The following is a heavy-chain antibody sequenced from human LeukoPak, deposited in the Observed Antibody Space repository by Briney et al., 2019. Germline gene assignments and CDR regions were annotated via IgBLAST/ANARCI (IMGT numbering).Heavy chain of an antibody. V-gene: IGHV4-34*01. D-gene: IGHD1-26*01. CDR2: INHSGST. CDR1: GGSFSGYY. J-gene: IGHJ5*02. Sequence: SETLSLPCAVYGGSFSGYYWSWIRQPPGKGLEWIGEINHSGSTNYNPSLKSRVTISVDTSKNQFSLKLSSVTAADTAVYYRARKPRWYSGDWFDPWGQGTLVTVSS. CDR3: ARKPRWYSGDWFDP.